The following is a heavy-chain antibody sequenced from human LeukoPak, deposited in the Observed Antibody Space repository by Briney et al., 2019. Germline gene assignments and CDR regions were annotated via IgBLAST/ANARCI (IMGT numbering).Heavy chain of an antibody. J-gene: IGHJ4*02. CDR1: GGSFSGYY. Sequence: SETLSLTCAVYGGSFSGYYWSWIRQPPGKGLEWIGEINHSGSTNYNPSLKNRVTISVDTSKNQFSLKLSSVTAADTAVYYCARRGGRVDYWGQGTLVTVSS. V-gene: IGHV4-34*01. CDR3: ARRGGRVDY. D-gene: IGHD1-26*01. CDR2: INHSGST.